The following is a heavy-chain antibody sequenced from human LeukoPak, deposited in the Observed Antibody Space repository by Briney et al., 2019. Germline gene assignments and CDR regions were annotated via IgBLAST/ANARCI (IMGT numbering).Heavy chain of an antibody. V-gene: IGHV2-5*02. Sequence: SGPTLVKPTQTLTLTCTFSGFSLSTSGVGVGWIRQPPGKALEWLALIYWDDGKRYSPSLKSRLTITKDTSKNQVVLTMTNMDPVDTATYYCAHNSQQLVQFDYWGQGTLVTVSS. CDR2: IYWDDGK. D-gene: IGHD6-13*01. CDR1: GFSLSTSGVG. J-gene: IGHJ4*02. CDR3: AHNSQQLVQFDY.